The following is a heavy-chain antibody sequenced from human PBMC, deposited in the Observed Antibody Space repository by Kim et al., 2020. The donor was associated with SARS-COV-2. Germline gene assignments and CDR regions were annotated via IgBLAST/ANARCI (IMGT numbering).Heavy chain of an antibody. V-gene: IGHV3-74*01. CDR1: GFTFSRYW. J-gene: IGHJ4*02. CDR3: VNFGGDYPY. D-gene: IGHD4-17*01. Sequence: RGSLRLSCAASGFTFSRYWMNWVRQAPGKGLVWVSRITSDGSITAYADSVKGRFTISRDNAKNTLYLQMNSLRAEDTAVYYCVNFGGDYPYWGQGTLVTVSS. CDR2: ITSDGSIT.